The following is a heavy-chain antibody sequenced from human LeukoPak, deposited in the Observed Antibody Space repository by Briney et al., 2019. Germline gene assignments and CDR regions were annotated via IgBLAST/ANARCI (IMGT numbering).Heavy chain of an antibody. D-gene: IGHD2-8*01. CDR1: GGSISSSS. Sequence: ETLSLTCTVSGGSISSSSYYWGWIRQPPGKGLEWVSSISSSSSYIYYADSVKGRFTISRDNAKNSLYLQMNSLRAEDTAVYYCASEVLMVYGRVAPFDYWGQGTLVTVSS. CDR3: ASEVLMVYGRVAPFDY. J-gene: IGHJ4*02. CDR2: ISSSSSYI. V-gene: IGHV3-21*01.